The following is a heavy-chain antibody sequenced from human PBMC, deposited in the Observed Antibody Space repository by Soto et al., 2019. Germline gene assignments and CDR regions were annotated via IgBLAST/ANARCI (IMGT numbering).Heavy chain of an antibody. J-gene: IGHJ4*02. Sequence: VQLVQSGAEVTKPGASLKVACKTSGYTFTNFGISWVRQAPGQGLEWMGWISADNGNKDYALKFQGRVTMTTDTSTRTAYMDLRSLRSDDTAVYYCARVCSSCPFEYWGQGTLVTVSS. CDR3: ARVCSSCPFEY. CDR1: GYTFTNFG. V-gene: IGHV1-18*01. D-gene: IGHD6-13*01. CDR2: ISADNGNK.